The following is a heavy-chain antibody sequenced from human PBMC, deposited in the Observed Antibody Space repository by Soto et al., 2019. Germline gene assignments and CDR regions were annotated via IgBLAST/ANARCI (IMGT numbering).Heavy chain of an antibody. J-gene: IGHJ4*02. CDR2: ISTTGGHV. CDR1: GFLYRNYE. Sequence: PGGSLRLSCVGSGFLYRNYEMNWVRQAPGKGLEWLAHISTTGGHVGESDSVKGRFTISRDNTKHTLYLQMNSLRTEDTGVYYCVSQPHWARPFESWGQGTLVTVSS. CDR3: VSQPHWARPFES. D-gene: IGHD7-27*01. V-gene: IGHV3-48*03.